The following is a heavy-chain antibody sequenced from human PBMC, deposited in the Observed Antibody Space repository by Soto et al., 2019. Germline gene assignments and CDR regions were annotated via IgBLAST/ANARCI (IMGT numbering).Heavy chain of an antibody. D-gene: IGHD1-1*01. V-gene: IGHV4-59*02. CDR2: VHYSGST. Sequence: THPQSLTDTGCDCSVSRYCSTSNLQQTGKGLEWIGYVHYSGSTDYTPSLKSRVTTSVDTSKNQFSLKLSFVTAADTAVYYCARMNQRAPKRNAFDIWGQGTMVTVSS. CDR1: DCSVSRYC. J-gene: IGHJ3*02. CDR3: ARMNQRAPKRNAFDI.